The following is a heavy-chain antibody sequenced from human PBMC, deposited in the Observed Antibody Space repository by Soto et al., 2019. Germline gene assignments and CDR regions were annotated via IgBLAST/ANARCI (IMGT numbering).Heavy chain of an antibody. J-gene: IGHJ6*02. CDR2: ISVDNGKT. CDR1: GYTFTNYG. D-gene: IGHD2-2*01. V-gene: IGHV1-18*04. Sequence: QVQLVQSGPEVKKPGASVKVSCKASGYTFTNYGMSWARQAPGQGLEWMGWISVDNGKTDYAQKFQGRVTMTTDTSTNTAYMELRSLRSDDTAVYFCARVNIVLVTSPDVWGQGTTVTVSS. CDR3: ARVNIVLVTSPDV.